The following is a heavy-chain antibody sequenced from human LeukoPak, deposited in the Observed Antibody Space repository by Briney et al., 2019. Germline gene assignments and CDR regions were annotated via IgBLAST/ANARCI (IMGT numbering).Heavy chain of an antibody. CDR1: GFTFSNAW. V-gene: IGHV3-15*01. CDR2: IKSKTDGGTT. D-gene: IGHD1-26*01. Sequence: GGSLRLSCAASGFTFSNAWMSWVRQAPGKGLEWVGRIKSKTDGGTTDYAAPVKGRFTISRDDSKNTLYLQMNSLKTKDTAVYYCTTHLGGAISGSYWTLDYWGQGTLVTVSS. CDR3: TTHLGGAISGSYWTLDY. J-gene: IGHJ4*02.